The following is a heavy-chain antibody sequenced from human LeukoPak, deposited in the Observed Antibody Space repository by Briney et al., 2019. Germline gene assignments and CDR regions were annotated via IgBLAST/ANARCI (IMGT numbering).Heavy chain of an antibody. D-gene: IGHD1-26*01. J-gene: IGHJ4*02. Sequence: GGSLRLSCAASGFTFSSYAMHWVRQAPGKGLEWVAVISYDGSNKYYADSVRGRFTISRDSSKNTLYLQMNSLRAEDTAVYYCARGILGGMRARDYWGQGTLVTVSS. CDR2: ISYDGSNK. CDR1: GFTFSSYA. CDR3: ARGILGGMRARDY. V-gene: IGHV3-30-3*01.